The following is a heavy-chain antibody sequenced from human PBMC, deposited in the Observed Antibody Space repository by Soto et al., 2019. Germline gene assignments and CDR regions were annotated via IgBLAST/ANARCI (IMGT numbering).Heavy chain of an antibody. V-gene: IGHV2-5*02. CDR1: GFSLSTSGVG. D-gene: IGHD5-18*01. Sequence: QITLKESGPTLVKPTQTLTLTCTFSGFSLSTSGVGVGWIRQPPGKALEWLALIYWDDDKRYSPSLKSRITINKETYKNQVVLTMTNMDPVDTATYYCAHSEYNTAMVPGWFDPWGQGTLVTVSS. CDR2: IYWDDDK. CDR3: AHSEYNTAMVPGWFDP. J-gene: IGHJ5*02.